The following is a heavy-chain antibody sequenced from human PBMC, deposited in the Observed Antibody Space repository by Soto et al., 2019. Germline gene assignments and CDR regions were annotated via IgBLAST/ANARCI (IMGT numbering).Heavy chain of an antibody. V-gene: IGHV3-48*01. CDR1: GFTFSSYS. Sequence: PGGSLRLSCAASGFTFSSYSMNWVRQAPGKGLEWVSYISSSSSTIYYADSVKGRFTISRDHAKNSTYMQMNSLRSEDTAVYYCARGFLSGYYFDYGGQGTLVTVSS. D-gene: IGHD3-3*01. CDR2: ISSSSSTI. CDR3: ARGFLSGYYFDY. J-gene: IGHJ4*02.